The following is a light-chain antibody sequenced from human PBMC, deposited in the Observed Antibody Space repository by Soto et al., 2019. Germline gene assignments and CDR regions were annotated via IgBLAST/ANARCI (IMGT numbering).Light chain of an antibody. CDR3: QQFSSYPLT. CDR2: DAS. Sequence: EIVMTQSPATLSVSPGERATLSCRASQSVRSSFLAWYQQKPGQAPKLLIHDASSRATGIPDRFSGGGSGTDFILTISRLEPEDFAVYYCQQFSSYPLTFGGGTKVDIK. J-gene: IGKJ4*01. CDR1: QSVRSSF. V-gene: IGKV3-20*01.